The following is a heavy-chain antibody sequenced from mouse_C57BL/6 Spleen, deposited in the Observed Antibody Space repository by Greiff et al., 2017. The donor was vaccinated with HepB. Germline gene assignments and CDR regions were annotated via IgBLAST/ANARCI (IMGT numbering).Heavy chain of an antibody. Sequence: EVMLVESGGGLVQPGGSLSLSCAASGFTFTDYYMSWVRQPPGKALEWLGFIRNKANGYTTEYSASVKGRFTISRDNSQSILYLQMNALRAEDSATYYCARLSDDAMDYWGQGTSVTVSS. J-gene: IGHJ4*01. CDR3: ARLSDDAMDY. CDR2: IRNKANGYTT. V-gene: IGHV7-3*01. CDR1: GFTFTDYY.